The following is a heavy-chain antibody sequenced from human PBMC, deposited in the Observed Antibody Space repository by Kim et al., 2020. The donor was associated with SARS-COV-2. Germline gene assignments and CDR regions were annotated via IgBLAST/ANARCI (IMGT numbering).Heavy chain of an antibody. D-gene: IGHD3-22*01. Sequence: GGSLRLSCAASGFTFSSYGMHWVRQAPGKGLEWVAVIWYDGSNKYYADSVKGRFTISRDNSKNTLYLQMNSLRVEDTAVYYCAKNKDYDSSSSGYFDYWGQGTLVTVSS. CDR3: AKNKDYDSSSSGYFDY. CDR1: GFTFSSYG. CDR2: IWYDGSNK. J-gene: IGHJ4*02. V-gene: IGHV3-33*06.